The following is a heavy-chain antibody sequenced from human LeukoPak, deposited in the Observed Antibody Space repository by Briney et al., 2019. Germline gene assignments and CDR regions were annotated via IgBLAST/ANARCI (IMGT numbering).Heavy chain of an antibody. V-gene: IGHV4-39*01. CDR2: IYYSGST. J-gene: IGHJ4*02. Sequence: SETLSLTCTVSLGSISSSSYNWGWFRQSPGKGLEWIGTIYYSGSTSYNPSLKSRVTISVDTSKNQFSLTLRSVTAADTAVYYCAGLGGSTEYWGQGTLVTVSS. D-gene: IGHD3-16*01. CDR3: AGLGGSTEY. CDR1: LGSISSSSYN.